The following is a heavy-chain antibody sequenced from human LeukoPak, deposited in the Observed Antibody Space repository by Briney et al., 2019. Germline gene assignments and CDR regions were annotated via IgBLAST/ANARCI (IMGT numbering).Heavy chain of an antibody. D-gene: IGHD3-3*01. J-gene: IGHJ3*02. Sequence: ALRLSCAASGFTFDDYTMHWVRQAPGKGLEWVSGISWNSGSIGYADSVKGRFTISRDNAKNSLYLHMNSLRAEDTALYYCAKDTIFGVVIGAFDIWGQGTMVTVSS. V-gene: IGHV3-9*01. CDR2: ISWNSGSI. CDR3: AKDTIFGVVIGAFDI. CDR1: GFTFDDYT.